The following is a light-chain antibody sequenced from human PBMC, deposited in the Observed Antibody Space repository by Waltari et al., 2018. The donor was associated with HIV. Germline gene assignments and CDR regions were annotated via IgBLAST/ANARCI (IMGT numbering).Light chain of an antibody. CDR3: QSYDSSLSVNWV. CDR2: GNS. CDR1: SSNIGAGYD. Sequence: QSVLTQPPSVSGAPGQRVTISCTGSSSNIGAGYDVHWYRQLPGTAPKLLIYGNSNRPSGVPDRFSGSKSGTSASLAITGLQAEDEADYYCQSYDSSLSVNWVFGGGTKLTVL. J-gene: IGLJ3*02. V-gene: IGLV1-40*01.